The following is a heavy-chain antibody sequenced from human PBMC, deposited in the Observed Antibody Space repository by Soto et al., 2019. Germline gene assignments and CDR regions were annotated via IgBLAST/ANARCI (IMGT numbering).Heavy chain of an antibody. J-gene: IGHJ4*02. V-gene: IGHV3-53*01. CDR2: IFSADNT. Sequence: EVQLVESGGGLIQPGGSLRLSCAASGFTVSSNYLSWVRQAPGKGLEWVSVIFSADNTHYADSVKGRFTISRDNSENTVFLQMNSLRAEDTAVYYCAITGAGYYIVWGQGTPVTVSS. CDR1: GFTVSSNY. CDR3: AITGAGYYIV. D-gene: IGHD3-3*01.